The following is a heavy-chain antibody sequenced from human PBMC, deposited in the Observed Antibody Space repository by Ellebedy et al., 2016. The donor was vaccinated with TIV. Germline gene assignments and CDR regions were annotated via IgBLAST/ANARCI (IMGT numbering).Heavy chain of an antibody. CDR1: GFTFSIYA. J-gene: IGHJ4*02. V-gene: IGHV3-23*01. D-gene: IGHD2-21*02. Sequence: PGGSLRLSCAASGFTFSIYALARVRQAPGKELEWVSTISGRGHITSYADSVKGRFTISRDNSKNTLFLQMDGLRAEDTALYYCAKYGDYYWGQGTLVTVSS. CDR3: AKYGDYY. CDR2: ISGRGHIT.